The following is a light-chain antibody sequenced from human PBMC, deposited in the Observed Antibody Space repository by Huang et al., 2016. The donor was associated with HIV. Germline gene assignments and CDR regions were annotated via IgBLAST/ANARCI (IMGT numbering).Light chain of an antibody. V-gene: IGKV4-1*01. CDR2: WAS. CDR1: QSLLYSSIIKSY. J-gene: IGKJ3*01. CDR3: QQYYSVPPT. Sequence: DIVMTQSPDSLAVSPGERATINCKSSQSLLYSSIIKSYLAWYQQRPGQPLKLLIYWASTRESGVPDRFSGSGSGTDFNLTISALQAEDVAVYYCQQYYSVPPTFGPGTKVEIK.